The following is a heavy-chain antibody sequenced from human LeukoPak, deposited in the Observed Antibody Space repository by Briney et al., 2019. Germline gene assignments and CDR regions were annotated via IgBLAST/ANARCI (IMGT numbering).Heavy chain of an antibody. CDR1: GGSISSGDYY. Sequence: SETLSLTCTVSGGSISSGDYYWSWIRQPPGKGLEWIGYIYYSGSTYYNPSLKSRVTISVDTSKNQFSLKLSSVTAADTAVYYCARDGIGGTRKRFDPWGQGTLVTVSP. V-gene: IGHV4-30-4*08. J-gene: IGHJ5*02. D-gene: IGHD2-15*01. CDR3: ARDGIGGTRKRFDP. CDR2: IYYSGST.